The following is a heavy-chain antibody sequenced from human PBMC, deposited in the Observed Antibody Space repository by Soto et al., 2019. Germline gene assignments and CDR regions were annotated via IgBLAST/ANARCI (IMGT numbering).Heavy chain of an antibody. CDR3: ATISLRFHGMDV. V-gene: IGHV1-24*01. J-gene: IGHJ6*02. CDR1: GYTLTELS. Sequence: GASVKVSCKVSGYTLTELSMHWVRQAPGKGLEWMGGFDPEDGETIYAQKFQGRVTMTEDTSTDTAYMELSSLRSEDTAVYYCATISLRFHGMDVWGQGTTVTVSS. D-gene: IGHD3-3*01. CDR2: FDPEDGET.